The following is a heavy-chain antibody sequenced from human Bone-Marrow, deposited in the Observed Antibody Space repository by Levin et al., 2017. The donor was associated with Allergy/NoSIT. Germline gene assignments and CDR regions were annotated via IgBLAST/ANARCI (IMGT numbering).Heavy chain of an antibody. CDR2: ISDDGSHK. Sequence: QLGESLKISCKASGFYFGGYAMHWVRQAPGRGLEWLTTISDDGSHKYAADSVKGRFTISRDNDMDTLFLQMSRLKTEDTAVYYCAKVEAAGPFDPWGQGTLVTVSS. V-gene: IGHV3-30-3*01. D-gene: IGHD6-13*01. CDR1: GFYFGGYA. J-gene: IGHJ5*02. CDR3: AKVEAAGPFDP.